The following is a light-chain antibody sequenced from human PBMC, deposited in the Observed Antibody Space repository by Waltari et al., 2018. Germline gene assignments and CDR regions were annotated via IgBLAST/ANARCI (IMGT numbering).Light chain of an antibody. CDR2: DNA. CDR1: SSNVGAGFD. Sequence: QSVLTQPPSVSGAPGQRVTISCTGNSSNVGAGFDVHWYRHLPQPAPNRLSFDNANRPSGGPDRFSGSKAGSSASLASSGLQAKDEALYYGQSYDSSLTSWVFGGGTKLTVL. J-gene: IGLJ3*02. CDR3: QSYDSSLTSWV. V-gene: IGLV1-40*01.